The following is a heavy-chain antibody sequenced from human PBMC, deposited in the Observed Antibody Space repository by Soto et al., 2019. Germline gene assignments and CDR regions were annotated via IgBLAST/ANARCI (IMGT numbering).Heavy chain of an antibody. CDR1: GGSFSSYT. D-gene: IGHD1-7*01. Sequence: ASVKVSCKASGGSFSSYTISWVRQAPGQGLEWMGRIIPILGIANYAQKFQGRVTITADKSTSTAYMELSSLRSEDTAVYYCASGSWSKLDHFDDWGQGTLVTVSS. J-gene: IGHJ4*02. V-gene: IGHV1-69*02. CDR3: ASGSWSKLDHFDD. CDR2: IIPILGIA.